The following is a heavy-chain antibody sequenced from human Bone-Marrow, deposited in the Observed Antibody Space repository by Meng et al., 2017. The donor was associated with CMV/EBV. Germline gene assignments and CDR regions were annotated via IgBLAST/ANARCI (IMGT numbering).Heavy chain of an antibody. CDR1: GGSISSSSYY. CDR2: IYYSGST. Sequence: SETLSLTCTVSGGSISSSSYYWGWIRQPPGKGLEWIGSIYYSGSTYYNPSLKSRVTISVDTSKNQFSLKLSSVTAADTAVYYCARAQGGFCADPWGLGTLVTVSS. J-gene: IGHJ5*02. V-gene: IGHV4-39*07. D-gene: IGHD3-16*01. CDR3: ARAQGGFCADP.